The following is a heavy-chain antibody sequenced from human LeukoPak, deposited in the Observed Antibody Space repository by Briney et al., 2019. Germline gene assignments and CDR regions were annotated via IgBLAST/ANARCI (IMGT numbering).Heavy chain of an antibody. CDR1: GFIFSDYY. CDR2: ISSSGSTI. V-gene: IGHV3-11*01. Sequence: SLSLSCTTSGFIFSDYYMSWIRQAPGKGLEWVSYISSSGSTIYYADSVKGRFTISRDSSKNTLLLQMNRLRPEDAAVYYCAKAPVTTCRGAFCYPFDYWGLGTLVTVSS. CDR3: AKAPVTTCRGAFCYPFDY. D-gene: IGHD2-15*01. J-gene: IGHJ4*02.